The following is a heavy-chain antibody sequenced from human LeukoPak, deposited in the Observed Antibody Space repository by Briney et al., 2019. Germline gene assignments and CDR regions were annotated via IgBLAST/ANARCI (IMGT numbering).Heavy chain of an antibody. CDR3: ATMREQQLVRGDWFDP. D-gene: IGHD6-13*01. J-gene: IGHJ5*02. V-gene: IGHV5-10-1*01. CDR1: GYTFTNYW. CDR2: INPSDSYT. Sequence: GESLKISCKGSGYTFTNYWISWVRQMPGKGLEWMGRINPSDSYTNYSPSFQGHVTISADKSISTAYLQWSSLKASDTAIYYCATMREQQLVRGDWFDPWGQGTLVTVSS.